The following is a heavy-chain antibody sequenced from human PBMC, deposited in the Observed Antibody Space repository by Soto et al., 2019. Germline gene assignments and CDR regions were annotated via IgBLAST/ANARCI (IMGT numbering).Heavy chain of an antibody. V-gene: IGHV4-59*01. CDR3: ARGLTAAGRYYYYYMDV. CDR1: GGSISSYY. CDR2: IYYSGST. J-gene: IGHJ6*03. D-gene: IGHD6-13*01. Sequence: SETLSLTCTVSGGSISSYYWSWIRQPPGKGLEWIGYIYYSGSTNYNPSLKSRVTISVDTSKNQFSLKLSSVTAADTAVYYCARGLTAAGRYYYYYMDVWGKGTTVTVSS.